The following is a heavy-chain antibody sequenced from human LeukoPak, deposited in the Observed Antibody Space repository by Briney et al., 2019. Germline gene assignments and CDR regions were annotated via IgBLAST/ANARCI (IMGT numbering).Heavy chain of an antibody. Sequence: SETLSLTCIVSGYSISSGYYWGWIRQPPGKGLEWIGSDYHGGSSYYSPSLKSRVTVFLDTSKNQFSLKLTSVTAADTAVYYCARSSILIREGFDFWGQGTLVTVSS. CDR2: DYHGGSS. D-gene: IGHD3-16*01. CDR1: GYSISSGYY. CDR3: ARSSILIREGFDF. J-gene: IGHJ4*02. V-gene: IGHV4-38-2*02.